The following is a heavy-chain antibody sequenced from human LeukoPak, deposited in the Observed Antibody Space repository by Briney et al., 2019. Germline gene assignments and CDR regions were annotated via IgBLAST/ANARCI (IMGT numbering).Heavy chain of an antibody. Sequence: ASVKVSCEASGYTFTSYAMNWVRQAPGQGLEWMGWINTNTGNPAYAQGFTGRFVFSLDTSVSTAYLQISSLKAEDTAVYYCARRTAAGYYYYMDVWGKGTTVTVSS. CDR1: GYTFTSYA. V-gene: IGHV7-4-1*02. D-gene: IGHD6-13*01. CDR2: INTNTGNP. CDR3: ARRTAAGYYYYMDV. J-gene: IGHJ6*03.